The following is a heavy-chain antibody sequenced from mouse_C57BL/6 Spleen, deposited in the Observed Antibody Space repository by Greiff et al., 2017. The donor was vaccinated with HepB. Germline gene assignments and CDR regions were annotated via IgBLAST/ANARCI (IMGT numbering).Heavy chain of an antibody. V-gene: IGHV5-12*01. CDR1: GFTFSDYY. D-gene: IGHD1-1*01. CDR3: ARQDGSSWYFDV. Sequence: EVMLVESGGGLVQPGGSLKLSCAASGFTFSDYYMYWVRQTPEKRLEWVAYISNGGGSTYYPDTVKGRFTISRDNAKNNLYLQMSRLKYEDTAMYYCARQDGSSWYFDVWGTGTTVTVSS. CDR2: ISNGGGST. J-gene: IGHJ1*03.